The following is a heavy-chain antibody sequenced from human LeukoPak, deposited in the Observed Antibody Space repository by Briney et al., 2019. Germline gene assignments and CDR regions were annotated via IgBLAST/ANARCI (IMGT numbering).Heavy chain of an antibody. CDR2: ISSSGST. J-gene: IGHJ3*02. CDR1: GDSISSGDYY. Sequence: SETLSLTCTVSGDSISSGDYYWSWIRKPAGKGLEWIGRISSSGSTNYNPSLKSRVTISVDTSKNQFSLKLSSVTAADTAVYFCARGPYSYDSSGAFDIWGQGTMVTVSS. CDR3: ARGPYSYDSSGAFDI. V-gene: IGHV4-61*02. D-gene: IGHD3-22*01.